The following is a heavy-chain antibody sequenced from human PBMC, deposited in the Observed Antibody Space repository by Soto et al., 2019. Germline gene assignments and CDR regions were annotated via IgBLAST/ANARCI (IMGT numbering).Heavy chain of an antibody. J-gene: IGHJ6*03. CDR1: GFTFSSYS. CDR2: ISSSSSYI. D-gene: IGHD6-19*01. Sequence: PGESLRLSCAASGFTFSSYSMNWVRQAPGKGLEWVSSISSSSSYIYYADSVKGRFTISRDNAKNSLYLQMNSLRAEDTAVYYCARSIAVAGSTMDVWGNGTTVTVAS. V-gene: IGHV3-21*01. CDR3: ARSIAVAGSTMDV.